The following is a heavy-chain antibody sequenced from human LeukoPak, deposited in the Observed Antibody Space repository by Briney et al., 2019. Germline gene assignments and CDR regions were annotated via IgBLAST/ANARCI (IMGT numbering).Heavy chain of an antibody. Sequence: GGSLRLSCAASGFTLSSYWMSWVRQPPGKGLGWVANIKQVGSEKYYVDSVKGRFTISRDNAKNSLYLQMNSLTAEDTAVYYCASRASSGWYYYYYYMDVWGKGTTVTVSS. V-gene: IGHV3-7*01. CDR2: IKQVGSEK. D-gene: IGHD6-19*01. J-gene: IGHJ6*03. CDR1: GFTLSSYW. CDR3: ASRASSGWYYYYYYMDV.